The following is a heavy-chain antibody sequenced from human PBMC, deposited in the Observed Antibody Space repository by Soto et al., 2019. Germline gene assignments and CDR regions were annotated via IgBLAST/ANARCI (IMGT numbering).Heavy chain of an antibody. CDR3: AASSAIAAAGYFKF. V-gene: IGHV1-69*01. CDR1: GDLFNNHA. CDR2: ISPLFITT. D-gene: IGHD6-13*01. Sequence: QVQLVQSGAEVKEPGSSVKVSCKASGDLFNNHAFNWVRQAPGQGLEWMGRISPLFITTNYAQKFQGRVTIGEDELKTIVYLEVDNLESDDTAMYYCAASSAIAAAGYFKFWGQGTLVTVSP. J-gene: IGHJ4*02.